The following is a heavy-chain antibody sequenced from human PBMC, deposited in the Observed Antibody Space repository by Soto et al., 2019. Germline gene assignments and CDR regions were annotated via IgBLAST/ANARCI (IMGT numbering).Heavy chain of an antibody. CDR1: GFTFTSSA. CDR2: IVVGSGNT. D-gene: IGHD3-22*01. V-gene: IGHV1-58*01. CDR3: AAHALFDSSGYSTPFDY. Sequence: SVKVSCKASGFTFTSSAVQWVRQARGQRLEWIGWIVVGSGNTNYAQKFQERVTITRDMSTSTAYMELSSLRSEDTAVYYCAAHALFDSSGYSTPFDYWGQGTLVTVSS. J-gene: IGHJ4*02.